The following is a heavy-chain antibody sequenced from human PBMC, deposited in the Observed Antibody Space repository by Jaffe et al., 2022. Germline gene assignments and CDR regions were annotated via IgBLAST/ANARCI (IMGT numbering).Heavy chain of an antibody. CDR3: ARKTPWFGELDAFDI. V-gene: IGHV4-4*02. CDR1: GGSISSSNW. J-gene: IGHJ3*02. Sequence: QVQLQESGPGLVKPSGTLSLTCAVSGGSISSSNWWSWIRQPPGKGLEWIGEIYHSGSTNYNPSLKSRVTISVDKSKNQFSLKLSSVTAADTAVYYCARKTPWFGELDAFDIWGQGTMVTVSS. CDR2: IYHSGST. D-gene: IGHD3-10*01.